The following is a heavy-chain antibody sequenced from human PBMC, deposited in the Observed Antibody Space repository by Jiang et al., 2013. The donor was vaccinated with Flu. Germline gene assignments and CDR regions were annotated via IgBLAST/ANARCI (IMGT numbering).Heavy chain of an antibody. J-gene: IGHJ1*01. CDR1: GDSISSGDYS. V-gene: IGHV4-30-2*01. CDR2: IFKSGNT. CDR3: ARGDRDSLEH. D-gene: IGHD2-21*02. Sequence: SGSGLVKPSQTMSLICTVSGDSISSGDYSWSWIRQPPGKGLEWIGYIFKSGNTYYNPSFKSRVTISLDGSKNQVSLRLSSVTAADTAVYYCARGDRDSLEHWGQGTLVTVSS.